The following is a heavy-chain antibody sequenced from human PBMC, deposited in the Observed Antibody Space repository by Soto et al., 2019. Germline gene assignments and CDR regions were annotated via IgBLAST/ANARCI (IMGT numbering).Heavy chain of an antibody. CDR2: ISGSGGST. CDR1: GFTFSSYA. Sequence: GGSLRLSCAASGFTFSSYAMSWVRQAPGKGLEWVSAISGSGGSTYYADSVKGRFTISRDNSKNTLYLQMNSLRAEDTAVYYCAKDKRGGTFGRIFDPWGQGTLVTVSS. V-gene: IGHV3-23*01. CDR3: AKDKRGGTFGRIFDP. J-gene: IGHJ5*02. D-gene: IGHD3-16*01.